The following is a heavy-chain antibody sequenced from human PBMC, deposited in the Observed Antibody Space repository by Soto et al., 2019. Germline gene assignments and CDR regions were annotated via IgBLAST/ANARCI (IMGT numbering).Heavy chain of an antibody. V-gene: IGHV3-53*01. D-gene: IGHD3-10*01. J-gene: IGHJ4*02. CDR3: AAHPGGGGY. CDR1: GFTVSNNY. Sequence: EVQLVESGGGLIQPGGSLRLSCAVSGFTVSNNYMSWVRQAPGKGLEGVSVIYSGGYTAYGDSVKGRFTISRDNSKNTLFPKMNSRGPDATAVYSWAAHPGGGGYWGQGTLVTVSS. CDR2: IYSGGYT.